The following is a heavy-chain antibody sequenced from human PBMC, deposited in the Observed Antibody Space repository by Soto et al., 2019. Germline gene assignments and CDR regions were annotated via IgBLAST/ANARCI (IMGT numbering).Heavy chain of an antibody. D-gene: IGHD5-12*01. CDR2: IIPIFGSA. Sequence: QVQLVQSGAEVKKPGSSVRVSCKSSGGTFSRYSISWVRQAPGQGLEWMGGIIPIFGSANYAQKFQGRVTIIADESTTTAYMELSSLRSEDTAVYYCARGAEGGWSSYDPGYWGQGTLVIVSS. J-gene: IGHJ4*02. CDR1: GGTFSRYS. V-gene: IGHV1-69*01. CDR3: ARGAEGGWSSYDPGY.